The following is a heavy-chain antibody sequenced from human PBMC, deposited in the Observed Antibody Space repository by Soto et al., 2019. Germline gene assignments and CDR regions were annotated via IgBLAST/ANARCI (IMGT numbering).Heavy chain of an antibody. CDR2: ISAYNGNT. D-gene: IGHD2-2*01. V-gene: IGHV1-18*01. CDR3: ARAYDCSSTSCYDLFDP. CDR1: GYTLTELS. Sequence: GASVKVSCKVSGYTLTELSMHWVRQAPGKGLERMGWISAYNGNTIYAQKLQGRVTMTTDTSTSTAYMELRSLRSDDTAVYYCARAYDCSSTSCYDLFDPWGQGTLVTVSS. J-gene: IGHJ5*02.